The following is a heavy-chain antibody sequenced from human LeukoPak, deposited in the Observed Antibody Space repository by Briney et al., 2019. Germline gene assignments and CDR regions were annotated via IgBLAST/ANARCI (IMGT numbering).Heavy chain of an antibody. Sequence: SVKVSCKASGGTFSNYAVSWVRQAPGQGLEWMGGIIPVFEKPNYARKFQDRVTITADESTATAYMELSSLTSEDTAIYFCARLGHCGETNCYSDFYYMDVWGKGTTAIVSS. V-gene: IGHV1-69*13. J-gene: IGHJ6*03. CDR3: ARLGHCGETNCYSDFYYMDV. CDR1: GGTFSNYA. CDR2: IIPVFEKP. D-gene: IGHD2-21*01.